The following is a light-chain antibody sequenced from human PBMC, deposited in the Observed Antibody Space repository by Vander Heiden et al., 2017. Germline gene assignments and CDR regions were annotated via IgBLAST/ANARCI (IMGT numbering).Light chain of an antibody. CDR2: EVT. V-gene: IGLV2-18*02. J-gene: IGLJ2*01. CDR1: SSDVGSYNR. Sequence: QSAITQPPSASGPPGQSVPLSCTGTSSDVGSYNRVSWYQQPPGTAPKLMIYEVTKRPSGVPDRFSGSKSGNTASLTISGLQAEDEADYYCSSYTSSTTPVAFGGGTKLTVL. CDR3: SSYTSSTTPVA.